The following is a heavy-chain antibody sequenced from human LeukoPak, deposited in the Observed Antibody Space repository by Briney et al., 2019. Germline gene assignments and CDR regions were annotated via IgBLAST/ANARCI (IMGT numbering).Heavy chain of an antibody. D-gene: IGHD2-8*02. CDR2: VKQDGIET. CDR1: GFTFPNYG. J-gene: IGHJ4*02. Sequence: GGALRLSCAASGFTFPNYGMHRVRQAPGKGVEWVASVKQDGIETQYVDSVKGRFTISRDNAKNSVYLQMNSLRVEDTAVYYCARDGTGFDYWGQGTPVTVSS. V-gene: IGHV3-7*01. CDR3: ARDGTGFDY.